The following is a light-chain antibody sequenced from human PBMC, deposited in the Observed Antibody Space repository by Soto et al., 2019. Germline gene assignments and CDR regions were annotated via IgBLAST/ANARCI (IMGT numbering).Light chain of an antibody. CDR1: QGIANY. CDR3: QKFSSVPWA. V-gene: IGKV1-27*01. Sequence: DIQMTQSPSSLSASIGDRVTITCRATQGIANYLAWYQQKPGKAPKLLIYAASTLQSGVPPRFSGSGAGTEFTLTISSLQPEDVATYYCQKFSSVPWAFGPGTEVDIK. J-gene: IGKJ3*01. CDR2: AAS.